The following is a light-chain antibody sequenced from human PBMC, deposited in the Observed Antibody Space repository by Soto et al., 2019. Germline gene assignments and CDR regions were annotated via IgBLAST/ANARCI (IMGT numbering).Light chain of an antibody. CDR1: SSDVGSYNF. Sequence: QSALTQPASVSGSPGQSITISCTGTSSDVGSYNFVSWYQQFPGKPPKLIIYEVTKRPSGVSDRFSGSKSANTAFLRISGLQTHDEADYHCCTYAGSDTFIFGGGTKLTVL. CDR3: CTYAGSDTFI. CDR2: EVT. J-gene: IGLJ2*01. V-gene: IGLV2-23*02.